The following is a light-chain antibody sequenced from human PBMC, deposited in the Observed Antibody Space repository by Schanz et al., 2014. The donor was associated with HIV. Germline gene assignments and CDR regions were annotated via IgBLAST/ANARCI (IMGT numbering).Light chain of an antibody. J-gene: IGKJ2*01. Sequence: DIVLTQSPDTLSVPPGERATLSCRASHSVSSNFLAWYQQKPGQAPRLLIFGASNRAAGIPDRFSGGESGTDFTLTISRVEPEDFALYYCQQRSNWPPMYTFGQGTKLEIK. V-gene: IGKV3D-20*02. CDR1: HSVSSNF. CDR2: GAS. CDR3: QQRSNWPPMYT.